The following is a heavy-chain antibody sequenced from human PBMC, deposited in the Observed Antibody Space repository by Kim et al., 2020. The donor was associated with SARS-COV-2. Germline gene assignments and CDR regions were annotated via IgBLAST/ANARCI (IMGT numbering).Heavy chain of an antibody. CDR2: INSDGGDT. Sequence: GGSLRLFCEASGFTFSNYWMNWVRQGPGKGLVWVSRINSDGGDTHYADSVKGRFTISRDNAENTLHLQLNSLEVEDTAIYYCARGTFQQGFDPWGQGTLVTVSS. CDR3: ARGTFQQGFDP. CDR1: GFTFSNYW. J-gene: IGHJ5*02. V-gene: IGHV3-74*01.